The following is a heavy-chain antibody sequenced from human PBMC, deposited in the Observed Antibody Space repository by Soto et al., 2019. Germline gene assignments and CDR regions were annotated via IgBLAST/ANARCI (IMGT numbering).Heavy chain of an antibody. J-gene: IGHJ5*02. CDR2: INPNSGGT. CDR1: GYTFTGYY. D-gene: IGHD6-19*01. V-gene: IGHV1-2*04. Sequence: QVQLVQSGAEVKKPGASVKVSCKASGYTFTGYYMHWVRQAPGQGLEWMGWINPNSGGTNYAQKFQGWVTMTRDTSISTAYMELSRLRSDDTAVYYCARGGRDSGWCLSEAWFDPWGQGTLVTVSS. CDR3: ARGGRDSGWCLSEAWFDP.